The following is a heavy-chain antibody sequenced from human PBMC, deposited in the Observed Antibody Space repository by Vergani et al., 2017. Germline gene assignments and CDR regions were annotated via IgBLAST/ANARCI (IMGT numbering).Heavy chain of an antibody. D-gene: IGHD3-16*01. Sequence: QSQLVQSGDEVKKPGASVKVSCKTSGYRFINYGISWVRQAPGQGLEWLGWVSTYNGNTNYGQKIQGRVTMTTDTSTMTAYMQLRSLTFDDTAVYYCAREEFYTVLREVCRPPYYYGLGVWGQGTMVTVAS. CDR1: GYRFINYG. CDR2: VSTYNGNT. CDR3: AREEFYTVLREVCRPPYYYGLGV. V-gene: IGHV1-18*01. J-gene: IGHJ6*02.